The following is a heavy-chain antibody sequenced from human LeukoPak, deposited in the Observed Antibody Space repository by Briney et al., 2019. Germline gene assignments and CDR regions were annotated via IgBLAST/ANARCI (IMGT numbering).Heavy chain of an antibody. Sequence: GGSLRLSCAASGFTFSSYEMNWVRQAPGKGLEWVSYISSSGTSIFYADSMRGRFTISRDNAKNSLYLQMNSLRGEDTAFYYCARGGGGITVFWKPFDHWGQGTLVTVSS. CDR3: ARGGGGITVFWKPFDH. V-gene: IGHV3-48*03. D-gene: IGHD3-9*01. CDR2: ISSSGTSI. J-gene: IGHJ4*02. CDR1: GFTFSSYE.